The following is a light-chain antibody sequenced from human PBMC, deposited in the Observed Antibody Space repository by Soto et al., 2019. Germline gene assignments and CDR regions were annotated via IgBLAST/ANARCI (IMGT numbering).Light chain of an antibody. J-gene: IGLJ3*02. CDR2: EVN. CDR1: SSDVGNYNS. CDR3: SSYTGGSSLV. Sequence: QSALPQPASVSGSPGQSITMSCTGTSSDVGNYNSVSWYQQHPGKAPKLVIYEVNIRPSGVSNRFSGSKSGNTASLTISGLQAEDEADYYCSSYTGGSSLVFGGGTKVTVL. V-gene: IGLV2-14*03.